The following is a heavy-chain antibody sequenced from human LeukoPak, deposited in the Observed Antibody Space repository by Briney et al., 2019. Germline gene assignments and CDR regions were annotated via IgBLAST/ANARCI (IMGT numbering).Heavy chain of an antibody. J-gene: IGHJ3*02. CDR3: ARDRDSSGWYGAFDI. D-gene: IGHD6-19*01. V-gene: IGHV1-46*01. Sequence: ASVKVSCKASGYTFTSYYMHWVRQAPGQGLEWMGIINPSGGGTIYAQKFQGRVTMTRDTSTSTVYMELSSLRSEDTAVYYCARDRDSSGWYGAFDIWGQGTMVTVSS. CDR2: INPSGGGT. CDR1: GYTFTSYY.